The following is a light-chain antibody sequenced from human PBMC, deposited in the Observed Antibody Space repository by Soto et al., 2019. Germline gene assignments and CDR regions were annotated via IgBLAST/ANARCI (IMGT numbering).Light chain of an antibody. V-gene: IGKV3-20*01. CDR2: GAS. J-gene: IGKJ3*01. CDR1: QSVSSPY. CDR3: QQYGSSLFT. Sequence: EVVLTQSPVTLSLSPGERATLSCRASQSVSSPYLAWYQQKPGQPPRLLIYGASSRATDIPDRFIGSGSGTEFTLTIGRVALEDFAMYHCQQYGSSLFTFGPGTKVDI.